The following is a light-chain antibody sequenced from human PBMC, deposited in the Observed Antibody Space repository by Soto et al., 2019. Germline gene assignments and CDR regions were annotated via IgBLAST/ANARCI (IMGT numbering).Light chain of an antibody. CDR2: GAS. Sequence: ENVLTQSPGSRSLSPMEIASASFMGSQNVNNNYLVWYQQRPGQAPGLLIHGASSRAAGVPDRFAGSGSGTDFTLTINRLEPEDFAVYYCQQYGSSPWTFGQGTKVDI. CDR1: QNVNNNY. CDR3: QQYGSSPWT. V-gene: IGKV3-20*01. J-gene: IGKJ1*01.